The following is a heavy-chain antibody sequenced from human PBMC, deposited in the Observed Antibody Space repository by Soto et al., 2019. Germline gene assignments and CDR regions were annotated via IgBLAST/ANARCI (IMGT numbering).Heavy chain of an antibody. Sequence: QVQLVQSGAEVKKPGSSVKVSCKASGGTFNSYAISWVRQAPGQGLEWMGGIIPIFGTADYAQKFQGRVTITAVESTSTAYMELSSLRSEDTAVYYCASHYDSGGYYYRGLDYWGQGTLFTVSS. CDR1: GGTFNSYA. CDR2: IIPIFGTA. D-gene: IGHD3-22*01. V-gene: IGHV1-69*12. CDR3: ASHYDSGGYYYRGLDY. J-gene: IGHJ4*02.